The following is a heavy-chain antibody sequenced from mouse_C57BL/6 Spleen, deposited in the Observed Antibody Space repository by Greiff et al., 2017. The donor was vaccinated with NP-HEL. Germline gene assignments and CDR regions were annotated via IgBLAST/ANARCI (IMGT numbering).Heavy chain of an antibody. J-gene: IGHJ1*03. Sequence: EVMLVESGGGLVQPGGSLKLSCAASGFTFSDYYMYWVRQTPEKRLEWVAYISNGGGSTYYPDTVKGRFTISRDNAKNTLYLQMSRLKSEDTAMYYCARQRAYYGNYGGYFDVWGTGTTVTVSS. V-gene: IGHV5-12*01. CDR2: ISNGGGST. CDR3: ARQRAYYGNYGGYFDV. CDR1: GFTFSDYY. D-gene: IGHD2-1*01.